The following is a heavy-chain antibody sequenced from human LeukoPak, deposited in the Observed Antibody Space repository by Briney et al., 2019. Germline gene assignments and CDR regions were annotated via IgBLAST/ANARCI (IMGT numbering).Heavy chain of an antibody. CDR3: ARSPYCSSTSCYFGFGYFDY. J-gene: IGHJ4*02. CDR1: GGSISSNSYY. D-gene: IGHD2-2*01. Sequence: SETLSLTCTVSGGSISSNSYYWGCIRQSPGKGLEWIANIYYTRSTYYNPSLKSRVTISVDTSKNQFSLKLSSVTAADTAVYYCARSPYCSSTSCYFGFGYFDYWGQGTLVTVSS. CDR2: IYYTRST. V-gene: IGHV4-39*07.